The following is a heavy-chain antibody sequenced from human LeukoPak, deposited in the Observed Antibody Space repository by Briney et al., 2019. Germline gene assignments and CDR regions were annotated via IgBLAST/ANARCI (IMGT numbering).Heavy chain of an antibody. CDR1: GFTFSSYE. D-gene: IGHD3-22*01. V-gene: IGHV3-48*03. J-gene: IGHJ4*02. CDR3: ARDYYDSSGLDY. CDR2: ISSSGSTI. Sequence: GGSLRLSCAASGFTFSSYELNWVRQAPGKGLEWVSYISSSGSTIKYADSVKGRFTISRGSAKNSLYLEMNSLRAEDTAVYYCARDYYDSSGLDYWGQGTLVTVSS.